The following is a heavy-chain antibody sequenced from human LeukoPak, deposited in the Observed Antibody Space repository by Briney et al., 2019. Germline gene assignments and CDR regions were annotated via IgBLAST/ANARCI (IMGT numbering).Heavy chain of an antibody. CDR2: ISGYNGNT. D-gene: IGHD4/OR15-4a*01. V-gene: IGHV1-18*01. CDR3: ARVGLVDNEYGFYFYMDV. CDR1: GYSFSDYG. J-gene: IGHJ6*03. Sequence: GASVKVSCKPSGYSFSDYGITWVRQAPGLGIEWMGWISGYNGNTNYAESLQGRVTMTIDTSTSIAYLDLRSLRSDDTAVYYCARVGLVDNEYGFYFYMDVWGKGTTVIVSS.